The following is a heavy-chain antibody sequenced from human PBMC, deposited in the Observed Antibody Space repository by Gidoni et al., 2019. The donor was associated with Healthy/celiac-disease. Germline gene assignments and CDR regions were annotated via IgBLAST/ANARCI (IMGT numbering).Heavy chain of an antibody. J-gene: IGHJ4*02. CDR2: IYYSGST. CDR3: ARRSFQGVILG. CDR1: GGSSSSSSYY. V-gene: IGHV4-39*01. D-gene: IGHD3-10*01. Sequence: QLQLQESGPGLVKHSETLSLTCTVSGGSSSSSSYYWGWIRQPPGKGLAWIGSIYYSGSTYYNPSLNSRVTISVDTSKNQFSLKLISVTAADTAVYYCARRSFQGVILGWGQGTLVTVSS.